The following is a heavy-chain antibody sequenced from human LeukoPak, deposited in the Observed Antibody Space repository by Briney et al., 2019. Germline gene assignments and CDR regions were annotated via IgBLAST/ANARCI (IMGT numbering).Heavy chain of an antibody. CDR2: MNPNSGNT. Sequence: ASVKVSCKASGYTFTGFYMHWVRQAPGQGLEWMGWMNPNSGNTGYAQKLQGRVTMTRDTSISTAYMELSSLRSEDTALYYCSRGDYWGQGTLVTVSS. V-gene: IGHV1-8*02. CDR3: SRGDY. CDR1: GYTFTGFY. J-gene: IGHJ4*02.